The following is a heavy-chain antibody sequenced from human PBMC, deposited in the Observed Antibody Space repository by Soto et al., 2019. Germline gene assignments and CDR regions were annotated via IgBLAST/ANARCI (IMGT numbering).Heavy chain of an antibody. CDR2: IYWDDDK. J-gene: IGHJ6*02. CDR1: GLSLTTNGLS. CDR3: AHSSTDLNHAMDV. Sequence: QITLKESGPPLVKPTQTLTLTCAFSGLSLTTNGLSVGWVRQPPVKALEWLALIYWDDDKRYSPSLKSRLTITRDTSKNQVVLTMTNMDPVDTATYYCAHSSTDLNHAMDVWGQGTTVSVSS. V-gene: IGHV2-5*02. D-gene: IGHD3-3*01.